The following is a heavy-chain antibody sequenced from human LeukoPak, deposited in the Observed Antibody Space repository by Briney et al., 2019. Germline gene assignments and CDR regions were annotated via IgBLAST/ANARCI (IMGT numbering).Heavy chain of an antibody. Sequence: GASVKVSCKASGYTFTSYDINWVRQATGQGLEWMGWMNPNSGNTGYAQKFQGRVTVTRNTSISTAYMELSSLRSEDTAVYYCARGRDFWSGYPFDPWGQGTLVTVSS. CDR2: MNPNSGNT. CDR1: GYTFTSYD. CDR3: ARGRDFWSGYPFDP. J-gene: IGHJ5*02. V-gene: IGHV1-8*01. D-gene: IGHD3-3*01.